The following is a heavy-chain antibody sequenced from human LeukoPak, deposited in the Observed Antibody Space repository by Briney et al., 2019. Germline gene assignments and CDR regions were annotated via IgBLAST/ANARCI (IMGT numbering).Heavy chain of an antibody. D-gene: IGHD4-17*01. CDR1: GFTFSSYW. Sequence: GGSLRLSRAASGFTFSSYWMSWVRQAPGKGLEWVANIKQDGSEKYYVDSVKGRFTISRDNAKNSLYLQMNSLRAEDMAVYYCARDDYGDYDCFDYWGQGTLVTVSS. V-gene: IGHV3-7*01. J-gene: IGHJ4*02. CDR3: ARDDYGDYDCFDY. CDR2: IKQDGSEK.